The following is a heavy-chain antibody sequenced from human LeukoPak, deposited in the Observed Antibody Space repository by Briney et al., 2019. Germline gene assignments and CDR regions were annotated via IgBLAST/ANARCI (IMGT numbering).Heavy chain of an antibody. J-gene: IGHJ3*02. D-gene: IGHD3-22*01. CDR3: AKENYYNSSGYYRGSAFDI. CDR2: INSDGSST. Sequence: GGSLRLSCAASGFTFSSYWMHWVRQAPGKGLVWVSRINSDGSSTSYADSVKGRFTISRDNSKNTLYLQMNSLRAEDTAVYYCAKENYYNSSGYYRGSAFDIWGQGTMVTVSS. CDR1: GFTFSSYW. V-gene: IGHV3-74*01.